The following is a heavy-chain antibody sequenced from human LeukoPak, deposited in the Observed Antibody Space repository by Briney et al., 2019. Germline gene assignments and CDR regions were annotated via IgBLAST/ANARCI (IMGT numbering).Heavy chain of an antibody. J-gene: IGHJ4*02. D-gene: IGHD6-25*01. Sequence: ASVKVSCKASGYTFTSYCISWVRQPPGQGREGMGWMSAYNCNTNYSHKLRGGVTINTDTSTSTADMELRSLRSDDTAVYYCARGRAATALDYWGQGTLVTVS. V-gene: IGHV1-18*01. CDR1: GYTFTSYC. CDR3: ARGRAATALDY. CDR2: MSAYNCNT.